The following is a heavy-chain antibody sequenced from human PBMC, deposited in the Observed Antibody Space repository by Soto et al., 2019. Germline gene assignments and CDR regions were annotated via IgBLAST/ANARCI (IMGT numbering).Heavy chain of an antibody. CDR1: GYSYTIDG. Sequence: ALVNLYWKTSGYSYTIDGISWVRQAPGQGLEWMGWISVYNGNTNYAQKLQGRVTMTTDTSTSTAYMELRSLRSDDTAVYYCARDEGDSTTHDYWGQGTLVTSPQ. CDR3: ARDEGDSTTHDY. D-gene: IGHD6-13*01. J-gene: IGHJ4*02. V-gene: IGHV1-18*01. CDR2: ISVYNGNT.